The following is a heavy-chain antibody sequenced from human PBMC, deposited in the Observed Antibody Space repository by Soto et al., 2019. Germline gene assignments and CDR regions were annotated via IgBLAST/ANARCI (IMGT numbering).Heavy chain of an antibody. Sequence: GWSLRLSCTASGFTLYDYTMHSVRQVPGWGLEWVSLISWDGGSTYYADSVKGRFTISRDNSKNSLYLQMNSLRTDDTALYYCAKDVIAARPYYYFGLDVWGQGTTVTVSS. V-gene: IGHV3-43*01. CDR2: ISWDGGST. CDR3: AKDVIAARPYYYFGLDV. D-gene: IGHD6-6*01. J-gene: IGHJ6*02. CDR1: GFTLYDYT.